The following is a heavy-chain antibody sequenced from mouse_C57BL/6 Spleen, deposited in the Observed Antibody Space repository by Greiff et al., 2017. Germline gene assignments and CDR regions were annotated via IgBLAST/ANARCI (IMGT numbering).Heavy chain of an antibody. D-gene: IGHD1-1*01. J-gene: IGHJ4*01. Sequence: VQRVESGAELVKPGASVKISCKASGYAFSSYWMNWVKQRPGKGLEWIGQIYPGDGDTNYNGKFKGKATLTADKSSSTAYMQLSSLTSEDSAVYFCARHGSSYGGAMDYWGQGTSVTVSS. CDR3: ARHGSSYGGAMDY. V-gene: IGHV1-80*01. CDR2: IYPGDGDT. CDR1: GYAFSSYW.